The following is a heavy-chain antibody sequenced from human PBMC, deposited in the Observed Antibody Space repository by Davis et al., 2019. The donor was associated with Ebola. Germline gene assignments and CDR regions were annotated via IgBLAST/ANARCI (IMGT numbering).Heavy chain of an antibody. J-gene: IGHJ6*02. V-gene: IGHV4-30-4*01. D-gene: IGHD3-9*01. CDR3: ARDTRESGRYFDWLSETPYYYGMDV. CDR1: GGSISSGDYY. Sequence: SETLSLTCTVSGGSISSGDYYWSWIRQPPGKGLEWIGYIYYSGSTYYNPSLKSRVTISVDTSKNQFSLKLSSVTAADTAVYYCARDTRESGRYFDWLSETPYYYGMDVWGQGTTVTVSS. CDR2: IYYSGST.